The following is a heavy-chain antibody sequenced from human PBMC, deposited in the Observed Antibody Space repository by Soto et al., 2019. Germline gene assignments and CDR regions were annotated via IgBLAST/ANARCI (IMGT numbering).Heavy chain of an antibody. CDR3: ARGLLHRLSSSWLLGPFLSN. D-gene: IGHD6-13*01. J-gene: IGHJ4*02. Sequence: SETLSLTCRVSGGSFTGYYWSGIRQPPGRGLEWIGEINQSGSVKNNPSLQSRVSMSIDTSKTQFSLKLSSVTAADTAVYYCARGLLHRLSSSWLLGPFLSNWGQRTLVTVS. V-gene: IGHV4-34*01. CDR2: INQSGSV. CDR1: GGSFTGYY.